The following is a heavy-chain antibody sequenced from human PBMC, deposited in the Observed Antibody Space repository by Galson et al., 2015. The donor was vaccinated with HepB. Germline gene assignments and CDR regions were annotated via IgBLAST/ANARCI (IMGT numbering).Heavy chain of an antibody. V-gene: IGHV1-2*06. J-gene: IGHJ6*02. CDR3: ARDGYDFHGPIYGMDV. CDR2: INPNSGGT. D-gene: IGHD3-3*01. Sequence: SVKVSCKASGYTFTGYYMHWVRQAPGQGLEWMGRINPNSGGTNYAQKFQGRVTMTRDTSISTAYMELSRLRSDDTAVYYCARDGYDFHGPIYGMDVWGQGTTVTVSS. CDR1: GYTFTGYY.